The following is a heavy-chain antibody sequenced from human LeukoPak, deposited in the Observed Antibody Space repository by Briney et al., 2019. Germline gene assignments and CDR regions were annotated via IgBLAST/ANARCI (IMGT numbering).Heavy chain of an antibody. CDR1: GGSISSGSYY. J-gene: IGHJ5*02. V-gene: IGHV4-61*02. Sequence: SQTLSLTCTVSGGSISSGSYYWSWIRQPAGKGLEWIGRIYTSGSTNYNPSLKSRVTISVDTSKNQFSLKLSSVTAADTAVYYCARHPRGTGWIAAAGTRGLVWFDPWGQGTLVTVSS. CDR3: ARHPRGTGWIAAAGTRGLVWFDP. CDR2: IYTSGST. D-gene: IGHD6-13*01.